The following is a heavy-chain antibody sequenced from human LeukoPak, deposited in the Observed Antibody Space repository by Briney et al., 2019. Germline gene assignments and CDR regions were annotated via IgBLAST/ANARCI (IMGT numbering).Heavy chain of an antibody. J-gene: IGHJ2*01. Sequence: SETLSLTCAVYGGSFSGYYWSWIRQPPGKGLEWIGEINHSGSTYYNPSLKSRVTISVDTSKNQFSLKLSSVTAADTAVYYCARLDYYDSSGYYVLAGGFDLWGRGTLVTVSS. D-gene: IGHD3-22*01. CDR2: INHSGST. V-gene: IGHV4-34*01. CDR3: ARLDYYDSSGYYVLAGGFDL. CDR1: GGSFSGYY.